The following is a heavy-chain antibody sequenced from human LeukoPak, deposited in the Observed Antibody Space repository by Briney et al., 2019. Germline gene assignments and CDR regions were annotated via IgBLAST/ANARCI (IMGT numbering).Heavy chain of an antibody. Sequence: GASVRVSCKASGFTFTTYFMHWVRQAPGQGLEWVGIISPGGDRTNYAQKFQGRVTMTRDTSTNTVYMELSSLRSEDTAVYYCAGDSQQPWLARFDYWGQGTLVTVCS. CDR2: ISPGGDRT. CDR1: GFTFTTYF. J-gene: IGHJ4*02. D-gene: IGHD6-19*01. V-gene: IGHV1-46*01. CDR3: AGDSQQPWLARFDY.